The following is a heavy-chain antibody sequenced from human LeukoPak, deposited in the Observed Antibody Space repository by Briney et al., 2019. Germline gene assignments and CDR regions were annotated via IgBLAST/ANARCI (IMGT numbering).Heavy chain of an antibody. CDR3: ATDFDCSSTSCPGAFDI. CDR1: GYTLTGYY. J-gene: IGHJ3*02. V-gene: IGHV1-2*02. D-gene: IGHD2-2*01. Sequence: ASVKVSCKASGYTLTGYYMHWVRQAPGQGLEWMGWINPNSGGTNYAQKFQGRVTMTRDTSISTAYMELSRLRSDDTAVYYCATDFDCSSTSCPGAFDIWGQGTMVTVSS. CDR2: INPNSGGT.